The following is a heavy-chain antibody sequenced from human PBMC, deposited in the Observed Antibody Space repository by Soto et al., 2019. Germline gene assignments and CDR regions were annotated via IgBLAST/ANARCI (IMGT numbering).Heavy chain of an antibody. D-gene: IGHD3-22*01. CDR3: ARVGDYYDSSGYWNWFDP. Sequence: GASVKVSCKASGYTFTSYDINWVRQATGQGLEWMGWMNPNSGNTGYAQKFQGRVTMTRNTSISTAYMELSSLRSEDTAVYYCARVGDYYDSSGYWNWFDPWGQGTLVTVSS. CDR2: MNPNSGNT. J-gene: IGHJ5*02. V-gene: IGHV1-8*01. CDR1: GYTFTSYD.